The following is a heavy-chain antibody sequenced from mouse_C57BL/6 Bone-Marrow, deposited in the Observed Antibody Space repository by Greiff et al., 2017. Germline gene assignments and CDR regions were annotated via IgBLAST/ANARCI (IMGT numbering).Heavy chain of an antibody. J-gene: IGHJ4*01. Sequence: QVQLQQPGAELVRPGTSVKLSCKASGYTFTSYWMHWVKQRPGQGLEWIGVIDPSDSYTNYNQKFKGKATLTVDTSSSTAYMQLSSLTSEDSAVYYCATVVARNYYAMGYWGQGTTVTVSS. D-gene: IGHD1-1*01. V-gene: IGHV1-59*01. CDR1: GYTFTSYW. CDR3: ATVVARNYYAMGY. CDR2: IDPSDSYT.